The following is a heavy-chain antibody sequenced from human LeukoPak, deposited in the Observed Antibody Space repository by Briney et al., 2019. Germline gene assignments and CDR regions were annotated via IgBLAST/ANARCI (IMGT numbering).Heavy chain of an antibody. J-gene: IGHJ4*02. D-gene: IGHD6-13*01. CDR1: GGTFSSYT. CDR3: ARDEIEAAGQFDS. Sequence: SVKVSCKASGGTFSSYTINWVRQAPGQGLVWMGRINPMLGIVNYAQKFQGRGTITADKSTITASMELSGLRSEDTAVYFCARDEIEAAGQFDSWGRGTLVTVSS. CDR2: INPMLGIV. V-gene: IGHV1-69*04.